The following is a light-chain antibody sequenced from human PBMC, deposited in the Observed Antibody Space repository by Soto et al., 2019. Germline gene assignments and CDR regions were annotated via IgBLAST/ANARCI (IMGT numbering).Light chain of an antibody. Sequence: QSVLAQPSSVSGSPGQSITISCTGTSTDGGGYNYVSWYQHHPGKGPKLIIYEVSNRPSGVSDRFSGSKSGNKAYLIISNLEAEDESDYYCGSYTSTDTPFVFGTGTKVTVL. CDR1: STDGGGYNY. CDR3: GSYTSTDTPFV. J-gene: IGLJ1*01. V-gene: IGLV2-14*01. CDR2: EVS.